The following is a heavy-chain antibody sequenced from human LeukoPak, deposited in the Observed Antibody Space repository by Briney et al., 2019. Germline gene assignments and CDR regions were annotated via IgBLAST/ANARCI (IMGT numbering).Heavy chain of an antibody. CDR2: ISSSSSYI. CDR3: ARVGSGTGYYFDY. CDR1: GFTFSSYS. D-gene: IGHD1-26*01. V-gene: IGHV3-21*01. J-gene: IGHJ4*02. Sequence: GGSLRLSCAASGFTFSSYSMNWVRQAPGKGLEWVSSISSSSSYIYYADSVKGRFTISRDNAKNSLYLQMNSLRAGDTAVYYCARVGSGTGYYFDYWGQGTLVTVSS.